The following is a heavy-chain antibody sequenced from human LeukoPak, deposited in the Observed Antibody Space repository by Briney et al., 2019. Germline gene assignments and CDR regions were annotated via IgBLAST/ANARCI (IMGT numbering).Heavy chain of an antibody. J-gene: IGHJ4*02. CDR3: ARGHFDWLFTAFDY. CDR1: GYTFTSYG. D-gene: IGHD3-9*01. CDR2: ISAYNGNT. V-gene: IGHV1-18*01. Sequence: GASVKVSCKASGYTFTSYGISRVRQAPGQGLEWMGWISAYNGNTNYAQKLQGRVTMTTDTSTSTAYMELRSLRSDDTAVYYCARGHFDWLFTAFDYWGQGTLVTVSS.